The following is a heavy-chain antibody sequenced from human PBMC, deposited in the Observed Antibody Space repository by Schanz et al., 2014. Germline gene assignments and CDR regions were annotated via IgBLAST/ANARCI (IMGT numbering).Heavy chain of an antibody. D-gene: IGHD5-12*01. CDR1: GFIFSAYT. J-gene: IGHJ4*02. V-gene: IGHV3-43*01. CDR3: AKNRAGGYESFLDS. Sequence: EVQLLESGGGLVQPGESLRLSCAASGFIFSAYTMHWVRQPPGKGLEWVSLVTWDGGYTYYADSVKGRFTISRDNSKNSLYLQMDSLRSEDTALYYCAKNRAGGYESFLDSWGQGTLVTVSS. CDR2: VTWDGGYT.